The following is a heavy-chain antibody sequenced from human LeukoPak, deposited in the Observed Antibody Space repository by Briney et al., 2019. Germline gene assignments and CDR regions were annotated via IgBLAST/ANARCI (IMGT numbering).Heavy chain of an antibody. J-gene: IGHJ4*02. CDR1: GFTFSSYA. CDR2: ISGSGGST. CDR3: AKDRRSGWYFDY. D-gene: IGHD6-19*01. V-gene: IGHV3-23*01. Sequence: GGSLRLSCAASGFTFSSYAMSWVRQAPGKGLEWVSAISGSGGSTYYADSVKGRFTISRDNSKNTLYLQMNSLIAEDPAVYYCAKDRRSGWYFDYWGQGTLVTVSS.